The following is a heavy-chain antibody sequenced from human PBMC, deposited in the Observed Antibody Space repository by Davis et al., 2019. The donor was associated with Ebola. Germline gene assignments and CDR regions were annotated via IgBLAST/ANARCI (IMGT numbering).Heavy chain of an antibody. J-gene: IGHJ6*04. Sequence: KVSCKASGYTFTNYWIAWVRQRPGKGLEWMGSVYAGDSNTKYSPSFRGQVTISVDKSISTAYLQWNSLRAPDSAMYYCARSSVIFLPWGAMDVWGKGTTVTVSS. V-gene: IGHV5-51*01. D-gene: IGHD2/OR15-2a*01. CDR2: VYAGDSNT. CDR3: ARSSVIFLPWGAMDV. CDR1: GYTFTNYW.